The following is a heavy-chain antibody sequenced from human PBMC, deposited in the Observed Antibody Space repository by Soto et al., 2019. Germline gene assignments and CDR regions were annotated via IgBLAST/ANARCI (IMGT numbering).Heavy chain of an antibody. CDR2: ITKDGNSL. J-gene: IGHJ4*02. V-gene: IGHV3-74*01. CDR3: ARGGVGSFDY. D-gene: IGHD2-2*03. Sequence: EVQLVESGGGLVQPGGSLRLSCAGYGCTFRNNWIHWVRLVPGRGLVWISHITKDGNSLSYADSVKGRFTISRDNAKNTVYLQMNGLRAEDTAVYYCARGGVGSFDYWGQGSLVTVSS. CDR1: GCTFRNNW.